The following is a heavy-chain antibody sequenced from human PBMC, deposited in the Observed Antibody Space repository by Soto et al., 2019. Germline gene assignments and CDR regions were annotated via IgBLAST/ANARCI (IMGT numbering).Heavy chain of an antibody. CDR2: INPNSGGT. CDR1: GYTFTGYY. Sequence: ASVKVSCKASGYTFTGYYMHWVRQAPGQGLEWMGWINPNSGGTNYAQKFQGWVTMTRDTSIRTAYMELSRLRSDDTAVYYCARENYDYVWGSYRYVYFDYWGQGTLVTVSS. V-gene: IGHV1-2*04. J-gene: IGHJ4*02. D-gene: IGHD3-16*02. CDR3: ARENYDYVWGSYRYVYFDY.